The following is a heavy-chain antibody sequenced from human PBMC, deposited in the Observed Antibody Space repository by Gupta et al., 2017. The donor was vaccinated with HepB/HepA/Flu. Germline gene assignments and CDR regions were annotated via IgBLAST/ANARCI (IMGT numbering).Heavy chain of an antibody. Sequence: QVQLLQSGAEVKRPGDSVTVSCRASGYNFTTHFLHWVRQAPGQGLEWMGVINPRGGKTTLVQKFQGRVAMTSETPTTTVYLELSSLRSEDTAVYYCARDRRLWYDGSGSHHDAFDMWGQGTMVTVS. D-gene: IGHD3-22*01. CDR3: ARDRRLWYDGSGSHHDAFDM. J-gene: IGHJ3*02. V-gene: IGHV1-46*01. CDR2: INPRGGKT. CDR1: GYNFTTHF.